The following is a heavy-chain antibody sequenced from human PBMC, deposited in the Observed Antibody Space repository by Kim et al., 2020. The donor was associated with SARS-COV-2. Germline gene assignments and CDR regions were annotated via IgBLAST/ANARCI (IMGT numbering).Heavy chain of an antibody. CDR2: IYYSGST. CDR3: ARDHRGSYPFDY. V-gene: IGHV4-39*07. Sequence: SETLSLTCTVSGGSISSSSYYWGWIRQPPGKGLEWIGSIYYSGSTYYNPSLKSRVTISVDTSKNQFSLKLSSVTAADTAVYYCARDHRGSYPFDYWGQGT. J-gene: IGHJ4*02. D-gene: IGHD1-26*01. CDR1: GGSISSSSYY.